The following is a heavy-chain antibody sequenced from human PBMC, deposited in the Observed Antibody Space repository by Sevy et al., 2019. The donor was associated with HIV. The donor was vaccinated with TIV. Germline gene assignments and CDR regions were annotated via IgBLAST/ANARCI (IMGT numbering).Heavy chain of an antibody. V-gene: IGHV3-48*03. D-gene: IGHD3-22*01. CDR3: ARDLPGDSRMDV. CDR2: ISSSGSPI. J-gene: IGHJ6*02. Sequence: GGSLRLSCAASGFTFSSYEMNWVRQAPGNGLEWVSYISSSGSPIYYADSVKGRFTISRDNAKNSLYLQMNSLRAEDTAVYYCARDLPGDSRMDVWGQGTTVTVSS. CDR1: GFTFSSYE.